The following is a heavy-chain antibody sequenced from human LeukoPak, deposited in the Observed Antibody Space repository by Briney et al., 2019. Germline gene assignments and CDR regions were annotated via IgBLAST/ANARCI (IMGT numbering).Heavy chain of an antibody. CDR2: SYFSGVA. Sequence: PSETLSLTCTVSGGSISRNSFYWGWIRQSPGKGLEWIGSSYFSGVAYYTPSLESRVTISVDTSKNQFSLRLRSVTAADTAVYFCARSLYGGNHFDAFDIWAQGTLVTFSS. CDR3: ARSLYGGNHFDAFDI. V-gene: IGHV4-39*07. CDR1: GGSISRNSFY. D-gene: IGHD4-23*01. J-gene: IGHJ3*02.